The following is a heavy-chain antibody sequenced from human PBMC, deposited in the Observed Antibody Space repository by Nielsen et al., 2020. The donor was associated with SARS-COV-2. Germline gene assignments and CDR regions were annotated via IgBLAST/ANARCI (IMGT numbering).Heavy chain of an antibody. J-gene: IGHJ4*02. D-gene: IGHD3-22*01. CDR3: VRVRDDGYYYDTGPFDY. Sequence: GESLKISRVASEFTFSKYGMNWVRQAPGKGLAWVAHINSDGSRTTYADSVKGRFTISRDNTENTLYLQMNSLRADDTAVYYCVRVRDDGYYYDTGPFDYWGQGTLVTVSS. V-gene: IGHV3-74*01. CDR1: EFTFSKYG. CDR2: INSDGSRT.